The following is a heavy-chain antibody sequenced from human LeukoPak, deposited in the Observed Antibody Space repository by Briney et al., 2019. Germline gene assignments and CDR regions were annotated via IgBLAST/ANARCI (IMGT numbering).Heavy chain of an antibody. Sequence: GGSLRLSCAASGFTFSSYSMNWVRQAPGKGLEWVSSISSSSSYIYYADSVKGRFTISRDNAKNSLYLQMNSLRAEDTAVYYCARDAGDTYYFDYWGQGTLVTVSS. D-gene: IGHD7-27*01. V-gene: IGHV3-21*01. J-gene: IGHJ4*02. CDR1: GFTFSSYS. CDR2: ISSSSSYI. CDR3: ARDAGDTYYFDY.